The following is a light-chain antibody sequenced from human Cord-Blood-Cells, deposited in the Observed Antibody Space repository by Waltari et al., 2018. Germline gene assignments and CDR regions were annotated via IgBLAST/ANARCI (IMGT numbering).Light chain of an antibody. J-gene: IGKJ3*01. CDR1: QSLLASDDGNTY. Sequence: DIVMTQTPLSLPVTPGEPASISCRSSQSLLASDDGNTYLDWYLQKPGPSPQLLYYTLSDRASGVPDRVSGSGSGTGFTLKISRVEAEDVGVYYCMKRIEFPFTFGPGTKVDIK. CDR2: TLS. V-gene: IGKV2-40*01. CDR3: MKRIEFPFT.